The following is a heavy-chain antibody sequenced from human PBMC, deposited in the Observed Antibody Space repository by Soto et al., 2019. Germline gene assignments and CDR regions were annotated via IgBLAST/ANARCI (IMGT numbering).Heavy chain of an antibody. Sequence: PGGSLRLSCAASGFTFSSYAMHWVRQAPGKGLEWVAVISYDGSNKYYADSVKGRFTISRDNSKNTLYLQMNSLRAEDTAVYYCASCRSVVGHWFDPWGQGTLVTVSS. CDR1: GFTFSSYA. V-gene: IGHV3-30-3*01. D-gene: IGHD2-2*01. CDR3: ASCRSVVGHWFDP. J-gene: IGHJ5*02. CDR2: ISYDGSNK.